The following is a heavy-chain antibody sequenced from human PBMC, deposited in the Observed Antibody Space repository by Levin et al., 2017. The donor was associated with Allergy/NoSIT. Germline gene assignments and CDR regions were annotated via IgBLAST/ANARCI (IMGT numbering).Heavy chain of an antibody. CDR3: ARSLVGYCSGGSCHGRYYFDY. D-gene: IGHD2-15*01. CDR1: GFTFTNYW. V-gene: IGHV3-7*02. CDR2: INQDGSEK. J-gene: IGHJ4*02. Sequence: GESLKISCAASGFTFTNYWMSWVRQAPGKGLEWVANINQDGSEKYYVDSMKGRFTISRDNAKNSLYLQMNSLRAEDTAVYYCARSLVGYCSGGSCHGRYYFDYWGQGTLVTVSS.